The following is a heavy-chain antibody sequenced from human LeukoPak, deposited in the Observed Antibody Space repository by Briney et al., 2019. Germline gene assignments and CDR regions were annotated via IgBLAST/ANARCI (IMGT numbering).Heavy chain of an antibody. CDR1: GFTFISYG. D-gene: IGHD2-21*01. CDR3: GREGPRRNSQFHF. J-gene: IGHJ4*02. V-gene: IGHV3-33*01. Sequence: GSLRLSCSASGFTFISYGMHWVRQAPGKGLEWVALIWYDGSNKYYTDSVKGRLTISRDNSKNTLYLQMNSMRAEDTAVYYCGREGPRRNSQFHFWGQGTLVTVS. CDR2: IWYDGSNK.